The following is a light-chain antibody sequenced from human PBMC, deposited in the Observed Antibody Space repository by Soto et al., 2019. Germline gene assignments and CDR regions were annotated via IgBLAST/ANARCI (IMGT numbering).Light chain of an antibody. CDR1: SSNIGSNT. Sequence: QSVLTQPPSASGTPGQRVTISCSGSSSNIGSNTVNWYQQLPGTAPNLLIYSNKQRPSGVPDRFSGSKSGTSASLASSGLQSEDEADYYCAAWDDSLNGWVFGGGTKLTVL. J-gene: IGLJ3*02. V-gene: IGLV1-44*01. CDR2: SNK. CDR3: AAWDDSLNGWV.